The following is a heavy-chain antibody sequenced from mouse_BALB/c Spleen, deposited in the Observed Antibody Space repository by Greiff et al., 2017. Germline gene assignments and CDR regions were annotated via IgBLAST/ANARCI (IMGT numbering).Heavy chain of an antibody. CDR3: ARLLRPDYYAMDY. CDR2: IDPANGNT. V-gene: IGHV14-3*02. Sequence: EVKVVESGAELVKPGASVKLSCTASGFNIKDTYMHWVKQRPEQGLEWIGRIDPANGNTKYDPKFQGKATITADTSSNTAYLQLSSLTSEDTAVYYCARLLRPDYYAMDYWGQGTSVTVSS. J-gene: IGHJ4*01. D-gene: IGHD1-2*01. CDR1: GFNIKDTY.